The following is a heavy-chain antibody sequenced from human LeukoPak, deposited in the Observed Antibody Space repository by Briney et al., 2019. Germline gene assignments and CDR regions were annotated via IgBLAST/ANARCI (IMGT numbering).Heavy chain of an antibody. CDR2: INHSGST. D-gene: IGHD3-10*01. V-gene: IGHV4-34*01. CDR1: GGSFSGYY. Sequence: PSETLSLTCAVYGGSFSGYYWSWIRQPPGKGLEWIGEINHSGSTNYNPSLKSRVTISVDTSKNQFSLKLSSVTAADTAVYYCARGLDYYGSGSQGYYFDYWGQETLVTVSS. J-gene: IGHJ4*02. CDR3: ARGLDYYGSGSQGYYFDY.